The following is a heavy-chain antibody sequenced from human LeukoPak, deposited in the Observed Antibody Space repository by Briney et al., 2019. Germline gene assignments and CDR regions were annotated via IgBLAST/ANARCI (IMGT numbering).Heavy chain of an antibody. J-gene: IGHJ4*02. CDR3: ARDPPTDYDFWSGYFDY. CDR1: GGTFSSYA. CDR2: IIHIFGTA. V-gene: IGHV1-69*05. D-gene: IGHD3-3*01. Sequence: SVKVSCKASGGTFSSYAISWVRQAPGQGLEWMGRIIHIFGTANYAQKFQGRVTITTDESTSTAYMELSSLRSEDTAVYYCARDPPTDYDFWSGYFDYWGQGTLVTVSS.